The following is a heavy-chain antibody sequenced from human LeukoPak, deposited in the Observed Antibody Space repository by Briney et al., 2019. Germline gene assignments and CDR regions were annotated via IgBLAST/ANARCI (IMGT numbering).Heavy chain of an antibody. Sequence: PGGSLRLSCAASGFTFSSYSMNWVRQPPGKGLEWVSYISSSSSTIYYADSVKGRFTISRNNTKNSLYLQMNSLRDGDTAVYYCARVLRYFDCLDYWGQGTLVTVSS. V-gene: IGHV3-48*02. CDR3: ARVLRYFDCLDY. J-gene: IGHJ4*02. D-gene: IGHD3-9*01. CDR1: GFTFSSYS. CDR2: ISSSSSTI.